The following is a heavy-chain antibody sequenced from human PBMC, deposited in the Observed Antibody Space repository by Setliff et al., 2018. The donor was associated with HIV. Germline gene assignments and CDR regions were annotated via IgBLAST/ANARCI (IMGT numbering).Heavy chain of an antibody. CDR1: GFTFPDHW. D-gene: IGHD5-12*01. CDR3: ARHRVGYSSYAIPILDY. V-gene: IGHV5-51*01. Sequence: PGESLKISCHTSGFTFPDHWIAWVRQLPGKGLEWMGIIYPGDSSTKYSPSFQGQVTISVDKSINTAYLSWSTLKTSDTAMYYCARHRVGYSSYAIPILDYWGQGVLVTSPQ. CDR2: IYPGDSST. J-gene: IGHJ4*02.